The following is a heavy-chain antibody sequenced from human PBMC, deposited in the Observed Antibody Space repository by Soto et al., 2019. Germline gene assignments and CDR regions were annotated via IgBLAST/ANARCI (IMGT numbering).Heavy chain of an antibody. CDR2: ILVDGRA. D-gene: IGHD2-8*02. J-gene: IGHJ3*02. Sequence: VGSLRLSCAASGFICSSYDMSWVRQAPGKGLEWVSTILVDGRAFYVDSVKGRFTISRDSSQNTVYLQMHSLTVGDTALYYCAKATATGGGAFDICGQATIVTVSS. CDR1: GFICSSYD. CDR3: AKATATGGGAFDI. V-gene: IGHV3-23*01.